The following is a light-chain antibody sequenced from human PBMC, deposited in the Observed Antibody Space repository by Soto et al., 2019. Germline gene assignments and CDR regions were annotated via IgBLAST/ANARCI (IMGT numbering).Light chain of an antibody. Sequence: SYELTQPLSVSVALGQTARITCGGNNIGSKNVHWYQQKPGQAPVRVIYRDSNRPSGIPERFSGSNSGNTATLTISRAQAGDEADYYCQVWDSSLYVFGTGTKLTVL. V-gene: IGLV3-9*01. CDR2: RDS. CDR1: NIGSKN. J-gene: IGLJ1*01. CDR3: QVWDSSLYV.